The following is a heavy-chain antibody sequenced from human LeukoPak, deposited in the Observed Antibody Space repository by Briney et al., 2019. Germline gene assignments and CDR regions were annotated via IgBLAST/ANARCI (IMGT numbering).Heavy chain of an antibody. Sequence: PSETLSLTCAVSGGSISSYYWSWIRQPPGKGLEWIGYIYYSGSTNYNPSLKSRVTISVDTSKNQFSLKLSSVTAADTAVYYSARGMQQLYHFDSWGRGTLVTVSS. CDR1: GGSISSYY. D-gene: IGHD6-13*01. CDR2: IYYSGST. J-gene: IGHJ4*02. CDR3: ARGMQQLYHFDS. V-gene: IGHV4-59*01.